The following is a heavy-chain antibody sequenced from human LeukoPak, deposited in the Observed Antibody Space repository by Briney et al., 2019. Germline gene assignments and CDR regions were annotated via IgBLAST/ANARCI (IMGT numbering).Heavy chain of an antibody. CDR3: ARDYYESSGYSSYWFDP. V-gene: IGHV1-2*02. J-gene: IGHJ5*02. CDR2: INPNSGGT. Sequence: ASVKVSCKASGYTFTGYYMHWVRQAPGQGLEWMGWINPNSGGTNYAQKFQGRVTMTRDTSISTAYMELSRLRSDDTAVYYCARDYYESSGYSSYWFDPWGQGTLVTVSS. CDR1: GYTFTGYY. D-gene: IGHD3-22*01.